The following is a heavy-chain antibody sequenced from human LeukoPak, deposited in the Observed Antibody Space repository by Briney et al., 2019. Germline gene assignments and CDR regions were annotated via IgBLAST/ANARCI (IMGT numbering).Heavy chain of an antibody. Sequence: ASDTVSSKASRYAFTGYCMRWVPQAPEQGLEWMGIINPSGGSTSYAQKFQGRVTMTRDMSTSAVYMELSSLRSEDTAVYYCARDLRVRWAFDIWGQGTMVTVSS. V-gene: IGHV1-46*01. J-gene: IGHJ3*02. CDR3: ARDLRVRWAFDI. D-gene: IGHD4-23*01. CDR1: RYAFTGYC. CDR2: INPSGGST.